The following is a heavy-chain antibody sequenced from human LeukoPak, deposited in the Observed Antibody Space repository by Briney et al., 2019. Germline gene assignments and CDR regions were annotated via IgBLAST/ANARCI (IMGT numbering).Heavy chain of an antibody. D-gene: IGHD6-13*01. Sequence: SETLSLTCTVSGGSISSSSYYWGWIRQPPGKGLAWIGSIYYSGSTYYNPSLKSRVTISVDTSKNQFSLKLSSATAADTAVYYCAREVVAAAGTVDYWGQGTPVTVSS. CDR1: GGSISSSSYY. CDR2: IYYSGST. CDR3: AREVVAAAGTVDY. V-gene: IGHV4-39*07. J-gene: IGHJ4*02.